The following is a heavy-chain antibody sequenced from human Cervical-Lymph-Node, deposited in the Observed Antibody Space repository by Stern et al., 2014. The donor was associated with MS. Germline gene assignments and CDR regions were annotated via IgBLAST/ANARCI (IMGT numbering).Heavy chain of an antibody. CDR1: GFTFSTYG. CDR3: AKDRGSGWSLDY. J-gene: IGHJ4*02. Sequence: LVEPGGGVVQPGRSLRLSCAGSGFTFSTYGMHWVRQAPGKGLEWVALMSNDGSKKYYVDSVKGRFTISRDNAKNTMYVQMNSLRDEDTAVYYCAKDRGSGWSLDYWSQGTLVTVSS. V-gene: IGHV3-30*18. D-gene: IGHD6-19*01. CDR2: MSNDGSKK.